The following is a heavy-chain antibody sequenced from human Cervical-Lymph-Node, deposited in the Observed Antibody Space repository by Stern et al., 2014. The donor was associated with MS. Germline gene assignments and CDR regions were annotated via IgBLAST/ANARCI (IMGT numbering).Heavy chain of an antibody. CDR3: ARGGGDSSGWYRYYFDY. J-gene: IGHJ4*02. CDR2: AIPNLGIA. Sequence: VQLVESGAEVKKPGSSVKVSCKASGGTFSSYALSWVRQAPGKGLEWMGMAIPNLGIANYAQKFQGRVTITGDKSTSTAYMEMSSLRSEDTAVYYCARGGGDSSGWYRYYFDYWGQGTLVTVSS. D-gene: IGHD6-19*01. V-gene: IGHV1-69*09. CDR1: GGTFSSYA.